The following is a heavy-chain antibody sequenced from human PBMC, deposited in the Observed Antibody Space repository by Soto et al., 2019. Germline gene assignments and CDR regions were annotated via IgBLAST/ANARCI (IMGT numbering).Heavy chain of an antibody. CDR2: INHSGST. V-gene: IGHV4-34*01. J-gene: IGHJ4*01. D-gene: IGHD3-3*01. CDR3: ARGRKYYDFWSGYSHPRYYFNY. Sequence: SETLSLTCAVYGGSFSGYCWSWIRQPPGKGLEWIGEINHSGSTNYNPSLKSRVTISVDTSKSQFSLKLSSVTAADTAVYYCARGRKYYDFWSGYSHPRYYFNYWGHGTLVPVSS. CDR1: GGSFSGYC.